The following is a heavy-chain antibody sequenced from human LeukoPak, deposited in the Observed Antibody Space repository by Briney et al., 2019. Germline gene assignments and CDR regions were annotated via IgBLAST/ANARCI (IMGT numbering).Heavy chain of an antibody. V-gene: IGHV7-4-1*02. CDR2: INTNTGNP. J-gene: IGHJ3*02. CDR1: GYTFTSYA. D-gene: IGHD3-10*01. Sequence: ASVKVSCKAAGYTFTSYAMNWVRQAPGQGLEWMGWINTNTGNPTYAQGFTGRFVFSLDTSVSTAYLQISSLKAEDTAVYYCARDLMVRGFLGAFHIWGQGTMVTVSS. CDR3: ARDLMVRGFLGAFHI.